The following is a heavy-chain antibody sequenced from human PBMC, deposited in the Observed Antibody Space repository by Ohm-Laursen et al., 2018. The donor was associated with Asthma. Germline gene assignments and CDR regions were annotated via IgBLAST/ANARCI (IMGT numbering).Heavy chain of an antibody. CDR2: ISAYNGNT. CDR1: GYTFTSYA. J-gene: IGHJ3*02. D-gene: IGHD3-3*01. Sequence: GASVKVSCKASGYTFTSYAMHWVRQAPGQRLGWMGWISAYNGNTNYAQKLQGRVTMTTDTSTSTAYMEMRSLRSDDTAVYYCARVTLYDFWSGSLLGAFDIWGQGTMVTVSS. CDR3: ARVTLYDFWSGSLLGAFDI. V-gene: IGHV1-18*01.